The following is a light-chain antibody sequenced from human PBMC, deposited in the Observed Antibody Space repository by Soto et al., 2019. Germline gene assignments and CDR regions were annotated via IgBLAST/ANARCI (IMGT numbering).Light chain of an antibody. CDR1: SSDVGGHNY. J-gene: IGLJ1*01. V-gene: IGLV2-11*01. CDR3: CSYAGSYTYV. CDR2: HGN. Sequence: QSVLTQPRSVSGSPGQSVTISCTGTSSDVGGHNYVSWYQQKPGKAPKLMISHGNNRPSGVPDRFFGSKSANTASLTISGLQADDEADYFCCSYAGSYTYVFGTGTKVTVL.